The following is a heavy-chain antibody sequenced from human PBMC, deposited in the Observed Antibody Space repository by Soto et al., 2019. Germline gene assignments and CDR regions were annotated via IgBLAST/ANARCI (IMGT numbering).Heavy chain of an antibody. D-gene: IGHD3-10*01. CDR2: IIPIFGTA. V-gene: IGHV1-69*13. J-gene: IGHJ5*02. CDR1: GGTFSSYA. CDR3: ARARASGSGSYLWFDP. Sequence: ASVKVSCKASGGTFSSYAISWVRQAPGQGLEWMGGIIPIFGTANYAQKFQGRVTITADESTSTAYMELSSLRSEDTAVYYCARARASGSGSYLWFDPWGQGTLVTVSS.